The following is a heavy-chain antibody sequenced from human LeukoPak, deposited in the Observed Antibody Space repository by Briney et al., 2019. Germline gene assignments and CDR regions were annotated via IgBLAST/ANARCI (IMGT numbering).Heavy chain of an antibody. Sequence: SETLSLTCTVSGGSISSYYWSWIRQPPGKGLEWIGYIYDSGRTNHNPSLKSRVTISVDTSKNQFSLKLSSVTAADTAVYYCARVSLLGLHFDYWGQGTLVTVSS. CDR3: ARVSLLGLHFDY. CDR1: GGSISSYY. V-gene: IGHV4-59*01. J-gene: IGHJ4*02. CDR2: IYDSGRT. D-gene: IGHD1-26*01.